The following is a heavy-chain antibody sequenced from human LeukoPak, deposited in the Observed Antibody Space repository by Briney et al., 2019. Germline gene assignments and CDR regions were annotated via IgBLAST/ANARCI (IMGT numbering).Heavy chain of an antibody. CDR1: GESLNYYY. CDR2: VFDGKTT. CDR3: ASGAWATRLHS. D-gene: IGHD5-24*01. V-gene: IGHV4-34*12. Sequence: PSETLSLTCAVYGESLNYYYWSWIRQPPEKGLEWIGEVFDGKTTNYNPSLKSRVTISAVTSSNQSSLNLKSVTAADTAVYYCASGAWATRLHSWAQGTLVIVSS. J-gene: IGHJ4*02.